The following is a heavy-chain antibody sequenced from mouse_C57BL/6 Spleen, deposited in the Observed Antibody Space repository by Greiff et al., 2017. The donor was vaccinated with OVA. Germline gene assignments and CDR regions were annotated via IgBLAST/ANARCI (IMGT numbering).Heavy chain of an antibody. CDR1: GYTFTDYN. CDR3: ARGRTAQAPLAY. Sequence: DVKLQESGPELVKPGASVKMSCKASGYTFTDYNMHWVKQSHGKSLEWIGYINPNNGGTSYNQKFKGKATLTVNKSSSTAYMELRSLTSEDSAVYYCARGRTAQAPLAYWGQGTLVTVSA. V-gene: IGHV1-22*01. J-gene: IGHJ3*01. CDR2: INPNNGGT. D-gene: IGHD3-2*02.